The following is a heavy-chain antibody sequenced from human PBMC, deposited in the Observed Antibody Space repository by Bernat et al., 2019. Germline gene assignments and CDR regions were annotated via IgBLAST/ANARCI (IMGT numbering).Heavy chain of an antibody. CDR3: ARGDRGGDDGDLYYYYYGMDV. CDR1: GYTFTGYY. J-gene: IGHJ6*02. Sequence: QVQLVQSGAEVKKPGASVKVSCKASGYTFTGYYMHWVRQAPGQGLEWMGWINPNSGGTNYAQKFQGGVTMTRETSIRTAYMGLSRLGSDDTAVYYCARGDRGGDDGDLYYYYYGMDVWGQGTTVTVSS. V-gene: IGHV1-2*02. CDR2: INPNSGGT. D-gene: IGHD4-17*01.